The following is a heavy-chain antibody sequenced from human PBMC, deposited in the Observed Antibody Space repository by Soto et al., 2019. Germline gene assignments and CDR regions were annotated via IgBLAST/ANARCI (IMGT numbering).Heavy chain of an antibody. CDR3: ARSSNIVATLGY. Sequence: SETLSLTCAVYGGSFSGYYWSWIRQPPGKGLEWIGEINHSGSTNYNPSLKSRVTISVDTSKNQFSLKLSSVTAADTAVYYCARSSNIVATLGYWGQGTLVTVSS. D-gene: IGHD5-12*01. CDR2: INHSGST. J-gene: IGHJ4*02. CDR1: GGSFSGYY. V-gene: IGHV4-34*01.